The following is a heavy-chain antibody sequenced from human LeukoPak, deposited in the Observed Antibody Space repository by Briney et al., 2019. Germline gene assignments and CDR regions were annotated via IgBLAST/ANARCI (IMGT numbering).Heavy chain of an antibody. Sequence: PSETLSLTCAVYGGSFSGCYWSWIRQPPGKGLEWIGEINHSGSTNYNPSLKSRVTISVDTSKNQFSLKLSSVTAADTAVYYCARGGELWEVDYWGQGTLVTVSS. D-gene: IGHD3-10*01. CDR2: INHSGST. CDR3: ARGGELWEVDY. CDR1: GGSFSGCY. J-gene: IGHJ4*02. V-gene: IGHV4-34*01.